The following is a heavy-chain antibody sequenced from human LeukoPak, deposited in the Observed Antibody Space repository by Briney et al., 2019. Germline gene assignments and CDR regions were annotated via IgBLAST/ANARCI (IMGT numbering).Heavy chain of an antibody. J-gene: IGHJ3*02. V-gene: IGHV5-51*01. Sequence: GESLKISCKGSGYSFTSYWIGWVRQMPGKGLEWMGIIYPGDFDTRYSPSFQGQVTISADKSISTAYLQWSSLKASDTAMYYCARPGYYDSSGYYYDDAFDIWGQGTMVTVSS. CDR2: IYPGDFDT. CDR3: ARPGYYDSSGYYYDDAFDI. D-gene: IGHD3-22*01. CDR1: GYSFTSYW.